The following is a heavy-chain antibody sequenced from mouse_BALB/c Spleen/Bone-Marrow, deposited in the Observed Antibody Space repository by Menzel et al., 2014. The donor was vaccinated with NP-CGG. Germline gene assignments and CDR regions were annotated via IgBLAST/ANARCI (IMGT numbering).Heavy chain of an antibody. Sequence: VKLLESGAELVKPGASVRLSCKASGYTFTNYYMYWVKQRPGQGLEWIGEINPSNGGTNFNKKFKSKATLTVDKSSNTTYMQLSSLTSEDSAVYYCTRSGNYLFAYWGQGTLVTVSA. CDR1: GYTFTNYY. J-gene: IGHJ3*01. V-gene: IGHV1S81*02. CDR3: TRSGNYLFAY. CDR2: INPSNGGT. D-gene: IGHD2-1*01.